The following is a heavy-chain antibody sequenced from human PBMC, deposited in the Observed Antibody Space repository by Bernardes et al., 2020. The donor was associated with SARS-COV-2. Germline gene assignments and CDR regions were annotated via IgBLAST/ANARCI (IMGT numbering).Heavy chain of an antibody. CDR2: ISGSGGST. J-gene: IGHJ4*02. CDR1: GFTSSSYA. Sequence: GGSLRLSCAASGFTSSSYAMSWVRQAPGKGLEWVSAISGSGGSTYYADFVKGRFTISRDNSKNTLYLQMNSLGAEETAVYYCAKVWGGGGTTFDYWGKGTLFTVSS. D-gene: IGHD3-16*01. CDR3: AKVWGGGGTTFDY. V-gene: IGHV3-23*01.